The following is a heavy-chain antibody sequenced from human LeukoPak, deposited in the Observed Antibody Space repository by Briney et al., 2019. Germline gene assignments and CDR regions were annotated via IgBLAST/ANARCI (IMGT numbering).Heavy chain of an antibody. Sequence: GGSLRLSCAASGFTFSSYEMNWVRQAPGKGLEWVSYISSSGSTIYYADSVKGRFTISRDNAKNSLYLQMNSLRAEDTAVYYCARDRSSGSYYNPFDYWGQGTLVTVSS. J-gene: IGHJ4*02. CDR2: ISSSGSTI. V-gene: IGHV3-48*03. CDR3: ARDRSSGSYYNPFDY. D-gene: IGHD3-10*01. CDR1: GFTFSSYE.